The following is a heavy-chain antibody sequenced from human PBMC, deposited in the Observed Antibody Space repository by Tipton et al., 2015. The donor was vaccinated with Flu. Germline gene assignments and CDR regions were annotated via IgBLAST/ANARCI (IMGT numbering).Heavy chain of an antibody. D-gene: IGHD3-22*01. V-gene: IGHV4-38-2*02. CDR3: ARALSGYYFYAFDI. CDR1: GYSISSGYY. J-gene: IGHJ3*02. Sequence: TLSLTCTVSGYSISSGYYWGWIRQPPGKGLEWIGSIYHSGSTYYNPSLKSRVTISVDTSKNQFSLKLSSVTAADTAVYYCARALSGYYFYAFDIWRQGTMVTVSS. CDR2: IYHSGST.